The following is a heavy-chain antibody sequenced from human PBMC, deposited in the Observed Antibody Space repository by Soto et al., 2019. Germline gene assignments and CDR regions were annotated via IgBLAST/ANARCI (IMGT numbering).Heavy chain of an antibody. D-gene: IGHD2-15*01. J-gene: IGHJ4*02. Sequence: RGSFRLSWAASGLIFSNCGMYWGLQAPGKGLEWVAFISYDGSSKFYADPMKGRHTISRDNSKNTLYLQMNSLRAEDTAVYYCEKGSENCGALDDWGQGTLVSVSS. CDR2: ISYDGSSK. CDR1: GLIFSNCG. V-gene: IGHV3-30*18. CDR3: EKGSENCGALDD.